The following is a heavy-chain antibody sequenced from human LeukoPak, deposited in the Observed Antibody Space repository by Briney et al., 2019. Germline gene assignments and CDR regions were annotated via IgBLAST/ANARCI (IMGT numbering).Heavy chain of an antibody. V-gene: IGHV3-9*01. D-gene: IGHD5-24*01. Sequence: GGSLRLSCAASGFTFSSYAMHWVRQAPGKGLEWVSGISWNSGSIGYADSVKGRFTISRDNAKTSLYLQMNSLRAEDTALYYCAKDLGPGSMATSPGFDYWGQGTLVTVSS. CDR3: AKDLGPGSMATSPGFDY. CDR1: GFTFSSYA. J-gene: IGHJ4*02. CDR2: ISWNSGSI.